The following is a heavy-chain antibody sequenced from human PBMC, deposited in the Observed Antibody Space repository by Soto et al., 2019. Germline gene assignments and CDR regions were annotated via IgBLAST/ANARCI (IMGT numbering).Heavy chain of an antibody. CDR2: INPNSGGT. J-gene: IGHJ6*02. Sequence: GASVKVSCKASGYTFTGYYMHWVRQAPGQGLEWMGWINPNSGGTNYAQKFQGWVTMTRDTSISTAYMELSRLRSDDTAVYYCARGEQQLFNYYYYGMDVWGQGTTVTVSS. CDR3: ARGEQQLFNYYYYGMDV. D-gene: IGHD6-13*01. CDR1: GYTFTGYY. V-gene: IGHV1-2*04.